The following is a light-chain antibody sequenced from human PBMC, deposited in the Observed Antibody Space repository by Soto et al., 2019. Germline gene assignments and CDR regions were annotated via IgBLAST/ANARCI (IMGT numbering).Light chain of an antibody. CDR3: QQRSIRPLT. Sequence: EIVMTQSPATLSVSPGGRVTLSCRASQSISDTIAWYQQKPGQAPRLLIYDTSNRATGIPARFSGSGSGTDFTLTISSLEPEDFAVYYCQQRSIRPLTFGQGTHWRL. V-gene: IGKV3-11*01. J-gene: IGKJ5*01. CDR1: QSISDT. CDR2: DTS.